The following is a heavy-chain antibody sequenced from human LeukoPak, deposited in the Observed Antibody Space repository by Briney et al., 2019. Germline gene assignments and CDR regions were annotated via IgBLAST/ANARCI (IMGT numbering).Heavy chain of an antibody. CDR3: ARASGSSWYERRLHAYYYYMDV. V-gene: IGHV4-39*07. Sequence: SETLSLTCTVSGGSIISTTYYWGWNPQPPGEGLEWIGSIDYSGSTYYNPSLKSRVTISVETTKNQFSPNLSPVTAADTAVYSCARASGSSWYERRLHAYYYYMDVWGKGTTVTVSS. CDR1: GGSIISTTYY. CDR2: IDYSGST. J-gene: IGHJ6*03. D-gene: IGHD6-13*01.